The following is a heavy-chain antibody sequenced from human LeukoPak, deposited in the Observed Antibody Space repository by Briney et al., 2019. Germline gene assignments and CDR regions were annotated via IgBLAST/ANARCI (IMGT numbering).Heavy chain of an antibody. CDR2: ISAYNGNT. Sequence: GASVKVSCKASGYTFTSYGISWVRQAPGQGLEWMGWISAYNGNTNYAQKLQGRVTMTTDTSTSTADMELRSLRSDDTAVYYCARSGGPSEPWPDYWGQGTLVTVSS. J-gene: IGHJ4*02. CDR3: ARSGGPSEPWPDY. CDR1: GYTFTSYG. V-gene: IGHV1-18*01. D-gene: IGHD1-14*01.